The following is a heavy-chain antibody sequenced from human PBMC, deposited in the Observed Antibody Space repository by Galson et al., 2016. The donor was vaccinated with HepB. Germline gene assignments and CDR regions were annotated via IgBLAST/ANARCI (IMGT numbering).Heavy chain of an antibody. CDR1: GFTFSRDS. CDR3: ARVRYSSSWYVLWYFDL. J-gene: IGHJ2*01. Sequence: SLRLSCAASGFTFSRDSMIWVRQAPGKGLEWVSSISSGSDGYIYYADSVKGRFTISRDNAKNSLLLQMNSLRAEDTAVYYCARVRYSSSWYVLWYFDLWGRGTLSLSPQ. D-gene: IGHD6-13*01. CDR2: ISSGSDGYI. V-gene: IGHV3-21*01.